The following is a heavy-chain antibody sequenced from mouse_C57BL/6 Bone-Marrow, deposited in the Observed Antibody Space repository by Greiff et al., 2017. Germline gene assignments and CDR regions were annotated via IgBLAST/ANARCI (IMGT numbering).Heavy chain of an antibody. D-gene: IGHD1-1*01. CDR1: GYTFTDYE. CDR2: IDPETGGT. J-gene: IGHJ1*03. V-gene: IGHV1-15*01. Sequence: QVQLQQSGAELVRPGASVTLSCKASGYTFTDYEMHWVKQTPVHGLEWIGAIDPETGGTAYNQKFKGKAILTADKSSSTAYMELRSLTSEDSAVYYCTRPDPTTVVAHWYFDVWGTGTTVTVSS. CDR3: TRPDPTTVVAHWYFDV.